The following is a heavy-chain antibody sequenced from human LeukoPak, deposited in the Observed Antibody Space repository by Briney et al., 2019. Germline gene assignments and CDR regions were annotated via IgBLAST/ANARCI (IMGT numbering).Heavy chain of an antibody. CDR3: ARLGQLDY. Sequence: GGSLRLSCAASGFTFTDYWMAWVRQAPGKGLEWVANINEDGSEKYYVDSVKGRITISRDNAKNLVYLQMNSLRVEDTALYYCARLGQLDYWGQGTLVTVSS. CDR1: GFTFTDYW. J-gene: IGHJ4*02. V-gene: IGHV3-7*04. CDR2: INEDGSEK.